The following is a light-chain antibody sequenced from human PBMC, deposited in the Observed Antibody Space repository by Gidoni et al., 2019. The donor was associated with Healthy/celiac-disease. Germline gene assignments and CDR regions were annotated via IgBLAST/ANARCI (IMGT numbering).Light chain of an antibody. V-gene: IGKV1-39*01. CDR2: AAS. J-gene: IGKJ1*01. CDR1: QSISSY. CDR3: QQSYSTRRT. Sequence: DIPMTQSPSSLSASVGDRVTITCRASQSISSYLNWYQQKPGKPPKLLIYAASSLQSGVPSRFSGSGSGTDFTLTISSLQPEDFATYYCQQSYSTRRTFXXXTKVEIK.